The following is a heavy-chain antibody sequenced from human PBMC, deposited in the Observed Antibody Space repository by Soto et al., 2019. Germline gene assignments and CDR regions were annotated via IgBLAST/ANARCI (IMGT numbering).Heavy chain of an antibody. CDR3: ASDLRSHGGYYYYGMDV. Sequence: SETLSLTCTVSGGSVSSGSYYWSWIRQPPGKGLEWIGYIYYSGSTNYNPSLKSRVTISVDTSKNQFSLKLSSVTAADTAVYYCASDLRSHGGYYYYGMDVWGHGTLVTVSS. J-gene: IGHJ6*02. V-gene: IGHV4-61*01. D-gene: IGHD4-17*01. CDR1: GGSVSSGSYY. CDR2: IYYSGST.